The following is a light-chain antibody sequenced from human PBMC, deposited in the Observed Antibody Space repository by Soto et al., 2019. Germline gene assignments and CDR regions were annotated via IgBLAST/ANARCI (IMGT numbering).Light chain of an antibody. CDR2: GAS. V-gene: IGKV3-20*01. CDR1: HSVSSSY. CDR3: QQYGSSPPYT. Sequence: EIVLTQSPGTLCLSPGDRATLSCRASHSVSSSYLAWYQQKPGQAPRLLIYGASSRATGIPDRFSGSGSGTDFTLTISRLEPEDFAVYYCQQYGSSPPYTFGPGTKVDIK. J-gene: IGKJ3*01.